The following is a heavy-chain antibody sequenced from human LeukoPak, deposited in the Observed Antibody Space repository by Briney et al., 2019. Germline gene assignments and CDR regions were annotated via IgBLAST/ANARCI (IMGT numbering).Heavy chain of an antibody. Sequence: PGGSLRLSCAASGFTFDDYGMSWVRQAPGKGLVWVSRINSDGSSTSYADSVKGRFTISRDNAKNTLYLQMNSLRAEDTAVYYCARARLWFGAFDIWGQGTMVTVSS. V-gene: IGHV3-74*01. D-gene: IGHD3-10*01. CDR3: ARARLWFGAFDI. CDR2: INSDGSST. J-gene: IGHJ3*02. CDR1: GFTFDDYG.